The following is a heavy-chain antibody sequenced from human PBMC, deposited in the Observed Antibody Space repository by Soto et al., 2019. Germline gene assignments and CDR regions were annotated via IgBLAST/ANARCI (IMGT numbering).Heavy chain of an antibody. CDR3: ATSGGSSGNFGDY. Sequence: QVQLVESGGGVVQPGRSLRLSCAASGFTFSSYGMHWVRQAPGKGLEWVAVIWYDGSNKYYADSVKGRFTISRDNSKNPLYLQMNSLRAEDTAVYYCATSGGSSGNFGDYWGQGTLVTVSS. J-gene: IGHJ4*02. CDR2: IWYDGSNK. V-gene: IGHV3-33*01. D-gene: IGHD6-6*01. CDR1: GFTFSSYG.